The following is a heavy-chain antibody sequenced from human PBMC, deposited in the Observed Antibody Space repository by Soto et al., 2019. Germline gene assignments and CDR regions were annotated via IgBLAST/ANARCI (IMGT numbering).Heavy chain of an antibody. J-gene: IGHJ4*02. CDR1: GFTFDDYV. Sequence: EVQLVESGGGLVQPGRSLRLSCAASGFTFDDYVMHWVRQAPGKGLEWVSGISWNSGSIGYADSVKGRFTISRDNAKNSLYLQMNSLRAEDTALYYCAKEWSYGDYYFDYWGQGTLVTVSS. V-gene: IGHV3-9*01. CDR3: AKEWSYGDYYFDY. D-gene: IGHD4-17*01. CDR2: ISWNSGSI.